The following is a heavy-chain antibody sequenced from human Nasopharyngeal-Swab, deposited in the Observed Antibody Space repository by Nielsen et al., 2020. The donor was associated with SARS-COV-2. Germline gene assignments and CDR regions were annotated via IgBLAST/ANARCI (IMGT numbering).Heavy chain of an antibody. J-gene: IGHJ2*01. CDR2: ISYDGSNK. D-gene: IGHD2-21*02. Sequence: GVSLKISCAASGFTFSSYGMHWVRQAPGKGLEWVAVISYDGSNKYYADSVKGRFTISRDNSKNTLYLQMNSLRAEDTAVYYCAKVAVVTAIPWYFDLWGRGTLVTVSS. V-gene: IGHV3-30*18. CDR1: GFTFSSYG. CDR3: AKVAVVTAIPWYFDL.